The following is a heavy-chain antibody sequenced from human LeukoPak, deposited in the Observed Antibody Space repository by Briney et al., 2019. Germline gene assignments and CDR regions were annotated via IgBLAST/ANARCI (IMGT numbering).Heavy chain of an antibody. D-gene: IGHD3-3*01. CDR3: AKGITIFGVVRSDAFDI. J-gene: IGHJ3*02. CDR1: GFTFSSYA. Sequence: PGGSLRLSCAASGFTFSSYAMSWVRQAPGKGLEWVSAISGSGGSTYYADSVKGRFTISRDNSKNTLYLQMNSLRAEDTAVYYCAKGITIFGVVRSDAFDIWGQGTMVTVSS. CDR2: ISGSGGST. V-gene: IGHV3-23*01.